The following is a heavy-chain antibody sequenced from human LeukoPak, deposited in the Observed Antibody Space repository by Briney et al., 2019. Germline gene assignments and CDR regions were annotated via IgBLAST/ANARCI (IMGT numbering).Heavy chain of an antibody. CDR2: RSCDRNNK. J-gene: IGHJ4*02. CDR3: APDGYILSCYFGC. D-gene: IGHD3-9*01. V-gene: IGHV3-30-3*01. CDR1: GFTLSSYA. Sequence: GGSLRLSCAASGFTLSSYAMQWVRQAPGKGLEWGGVRSCDRNNKYYSDYRKGRFTISRDNSKNTLYLQMNSLRAEDTSVYECAPDGYILSCYFGCWGQGILVTASS.